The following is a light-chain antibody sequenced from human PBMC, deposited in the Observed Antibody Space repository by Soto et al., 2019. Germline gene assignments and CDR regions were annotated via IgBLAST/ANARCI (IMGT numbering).Light chain of an antibody. CDR1: SSDIGDYDY. J-gene: IGLJ1*01. V-gene: IGLV2-11*01. CDR2: DVT. Sequence: QSVLTQPRSVSGSPGQSLTISCSGSSSDIGDYDYVSWYQQHPGKAPTLLIYDVTKRPSGVPDRFSGSKSGDTASLTISGLQAGDEGNYDCCSYVGSNTLYVFGTGTKLTVL. CDR3: CSYVGSNTLYV.